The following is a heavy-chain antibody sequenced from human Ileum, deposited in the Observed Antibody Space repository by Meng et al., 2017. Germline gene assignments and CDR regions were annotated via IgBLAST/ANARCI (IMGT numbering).Heavy chain of an antibody. CDR1: GFTVSNHY. Sequence: GESLKISCAASGFTVSNHYMSWVRLAPGKGLEWVSILYNDGRTFYADSVKGRFTISRDDSKNTLYLQMNSLRAEDTAVYYCARDSWFTLWGQGNLVNGAS. D-gene: IGHD3-10*01. J-gene: IGHJ4*02. CDR3: ARDSWFTL. CDR2: LYNDGRT. V-gene: IGHV3-53*01.